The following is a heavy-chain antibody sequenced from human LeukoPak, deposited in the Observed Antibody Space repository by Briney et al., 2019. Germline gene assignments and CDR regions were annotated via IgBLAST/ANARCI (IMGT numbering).Heavy chain of an antibody. V-gene: IGHV4-59*01. J-gene: IGHJ4*02. Sequence: SETLSLTCTVSGGSISSYYWGWIGLPPGKGLEWIGNIYYSGTTNYNPSLKSRVTISLDTSKNQFSLKLSSVTAADTAVYYCASAYYYGSGTYGAFDYWGQGTLVTVSS. CDR3: ASAYYYGSGTYGAFDY. D-gene: IGHD3-10*01. CDR2: IYYSGTT. CDR1: GGSISSYY.